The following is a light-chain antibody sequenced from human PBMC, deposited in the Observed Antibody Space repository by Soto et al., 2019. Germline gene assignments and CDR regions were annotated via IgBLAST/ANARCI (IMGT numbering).Light chain of an antibody. CDR1: QAISNT. Sequence: DIQMTQTPSSLSASVGDRVTITCRASQAISNTLAWYQQKPGKVPKLLIYGASTLQSGVPSRFSGSGSGTDSTPTISSLQPEDGATYYGQKYNSPPITFGQGTRLEIK. CDR2: GAS. V-gene: IGKV1-27*01. J-gene: IGKJ5*01. CDR3: QKYNSPPIT.